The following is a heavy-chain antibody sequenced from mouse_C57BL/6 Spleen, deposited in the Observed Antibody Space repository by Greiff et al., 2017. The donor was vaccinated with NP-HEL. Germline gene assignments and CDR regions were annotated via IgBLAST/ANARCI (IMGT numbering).Heavy chain of an antibody. CDR1: GYTFTSYW. V-gene: IGHV1-7*01. Sequence: QVQLQQSGAELAKPGASVKLSCKASGYTFTSYWMHWVKQRPGQGLEWIGYINPSSGYTKYNQKFKDKATLTADKSSSAAYMQLSSLTYEDSAVDYCARANWDSLSFDYWGQGTTLTVSS. J-gene: IGHJ2*01. D-gene: IGHD4-1*01. CDR3: ARANWDSLSFDY. CDR2: INPSSGYT.